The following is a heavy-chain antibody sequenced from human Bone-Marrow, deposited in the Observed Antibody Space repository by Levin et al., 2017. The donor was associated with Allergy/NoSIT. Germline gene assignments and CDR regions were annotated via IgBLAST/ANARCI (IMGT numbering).Heavy chain of an antibody. CDR2: IYYSGSA. Sequence: KSSETLSLTCTVSGGSISSDGSYWGWIRQHPGKGLEWIGYIYYSGSAHYNPSLMSRVTISIDTSKSQFSLKLTSVTAADTAVYYCAREIGIGYFDSSGFFDLWGQGSLVTVSS. D-gene: IGHD3-22*01. V-gene: IGHV4-31*03. J-gene: IGHJ4*02. CDR1: GGSISSDGSY. CDR3: AREIGIGYFDSSGFFDL.